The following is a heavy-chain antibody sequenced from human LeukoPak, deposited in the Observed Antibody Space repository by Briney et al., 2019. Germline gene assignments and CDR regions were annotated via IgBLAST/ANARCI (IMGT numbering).Heavy chain of an antibody. CDR1: GGSISSYY. CDR3: ARAGIVATNYDY. Sequence: SETLSLTCTVSGGSISSYYLSWIRQPPGKGLEWIGYIYYSGSTNYNPSLKSRVTISVDTSKNQFSLKLSSVTAADTAVYYSARAGIVATNYDYWGQGTLVTVSS. V-gene: IGHV4-59*01. D-gene: IGHD5-12*01. J-gene: IGHJ4*02. CDR2: IYYSGST.